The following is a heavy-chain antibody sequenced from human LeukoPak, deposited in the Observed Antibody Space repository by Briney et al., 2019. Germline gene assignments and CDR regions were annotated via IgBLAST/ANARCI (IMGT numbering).Heavy chain of an antibody. CDR3: ARLKYYYDSSGYRAEYFQH. CDR2: IDHTGST. Sequence: SETLSLTCTVSDDSITIYYWTWIRQPPGKGLEWIGYIDHTGSTNYNPSLKSRVTISVYTSKNQFSLKLSSVTAADTAVYYCARLKYYYDSSGYRAEYFQHWGQGTLVTVSS. J-gene: IGHJ1*01. CDR1: DDSITIYY. V-gene: IGHV4-59*01. D-gene: IGHD3-22*01.